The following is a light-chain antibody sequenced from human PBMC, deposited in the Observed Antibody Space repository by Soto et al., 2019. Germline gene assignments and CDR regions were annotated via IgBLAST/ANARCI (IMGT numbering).Light chain of an antibody. Sequence: EIVLTQSPCTLSLSPGERVTLSCRASQSVSSAYLAWYQQKRGQAPRLLIYGASNRATGIPDRFSGSGSGTDFTLTISRLEPEDFAVYYCQRYGSSPPSVTFGQGTRLEIK. J-gene: IGKJ5*01. CDR2: GAS. V-gene: IGKV3-20*01. CDR3: QRYGSSPPSVT. CDR1: QSVSSAY.